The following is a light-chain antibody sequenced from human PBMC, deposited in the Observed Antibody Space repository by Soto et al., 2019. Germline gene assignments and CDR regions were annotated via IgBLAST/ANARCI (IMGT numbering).Light chain of an antibody. J-gene: IGKJ5*01. CDR2: AAS. CDR1: QSVSSSY. CDR3: QQYGRSPST. V-gene: IGKV3-20*01. Sequence: EIVLTQSPGTLSLSPGERATLSCRASQSVSSSYLAWYQQKPGQAPRLLIYAASSRATGIPDRFSGSGSGTDFTLTISRLEPEDFAVFYCQQYGRSPSTFGQGTRLEIK.